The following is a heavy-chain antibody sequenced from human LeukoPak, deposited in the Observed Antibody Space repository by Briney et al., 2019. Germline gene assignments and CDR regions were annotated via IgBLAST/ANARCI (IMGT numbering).Heavy chain of an antibody. CDR1: GGSISSGDYC. D-gene: IGHD6-6*01. Sequence: SETLSLTCTVSGGSISSGDYCWSWIRQPPGKGLEWIGYIYYSGSTYYNPSLKSRVTISVDTSKNQFSLKLSSVTAADTAVYYCARDRGLLIQQSIAALDAFDIWGQGTMVTVSS. J-gene: IGHJ3*02. V-gene: IGHV4-30-4*08. CDR2: IYYSGST. CDR3: ARDRGLLIQQSIAALDAFDI.